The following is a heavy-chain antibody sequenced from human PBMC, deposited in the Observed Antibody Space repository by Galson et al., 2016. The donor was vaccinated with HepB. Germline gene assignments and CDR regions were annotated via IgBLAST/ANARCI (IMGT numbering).Heavy chain of an antibody. CDR1: GGSVSTINYY. CDR2: IFYSSST. V-gene: IGHV4-39*01. J-gene: IGHJ4*02. CDR3: GSHPPGTGDWSADRDY. Sequence: SETLSLTCTVSGGSVSTINYYWGWIRQSPGRELEWFGSIFYSSSTYYNPSLKSRVTISVDSSKNQFSLKLTSVTATDTAVYYCGSHPPGTGDWSADRDYLGQGTLVTVSS. D-gene: IGHD2-21*02.